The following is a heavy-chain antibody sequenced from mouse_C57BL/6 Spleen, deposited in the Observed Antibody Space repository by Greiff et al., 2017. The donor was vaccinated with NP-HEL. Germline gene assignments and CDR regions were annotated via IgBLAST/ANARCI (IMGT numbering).Heavy chain of an antibody. V-gene: IGHV1-26*01. CDR1: GYTFTDYY. CDR3: ARRIYYDAMDY. CDR2: INPNNGGT. J-gene: IGHJ4*01. D-gene: IGHD2-1*01. Sequence: VQLQQSGPELVKPGASVKISCKASGYTFTDYYMNWVKQSHGKSLEWIGDINPNNGGTSYNQKFKGKATLTVDTSSSTAYMELRSLTSEDSAVYYCARRIYYDAMDYWGQGTSVTVSS.